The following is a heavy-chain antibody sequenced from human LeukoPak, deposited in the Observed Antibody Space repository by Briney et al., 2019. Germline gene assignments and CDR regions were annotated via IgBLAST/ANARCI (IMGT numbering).Heavy chain of an antibody. Sequence: ASVKVSFRASGGTFSSYAISWVRQAPGQGLEWMGGIIPIFGTTNYAQKFQGRVTITADESTSTAYMELSSLRSEDTAMYYCARLDSYVYWGQGSLVTVSS. CDR2: IIPIFGTT. J-gene: IGHJ4*02. V-gene: IGHV1-69*13. CDR1: GGTFSSYA. D-gene: IGHD2-21*01. CDR3: ARLDSYVY.